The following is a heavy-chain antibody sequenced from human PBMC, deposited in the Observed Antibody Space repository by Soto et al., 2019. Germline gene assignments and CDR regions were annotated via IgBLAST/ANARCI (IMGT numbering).Heavy chain of an antibody. V-gene: IGHV3-30*18. CDR1: GFAFSGHA. Sequence: QVQLVESGGGVVQPGGSLRLSCAASGFAFSGHAMHWVRQAPGEGLDWVSVLSNDGIRKFYANSVKGRFTISRDNSKNTVFLQMDSLRPEDTAVYHCAKDQGVGGTLGLIDYWGQGTLVTVSS. CDR2: LSNDGIRK. D-gene: IGHD1-26*01. CDR3: AKDQGVGGTLGLIDY. J-gene: IGHJ4*02.